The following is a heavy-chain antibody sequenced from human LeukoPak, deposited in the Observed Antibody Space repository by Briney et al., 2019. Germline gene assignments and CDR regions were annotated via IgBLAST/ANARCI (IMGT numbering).Heavy chain of an antibody. V-gene: IGHV4-30-4*08. J-gene: IGHJ6*03. CDR1: GGSISSGDYY. CDR2: IYYSRST. D-gene: IGHD3-3*01. CDR3: ARRQNSVTIFGMIRVGYYYMDV. Sequence: SQTLSLTCTVSGGSISSGDYYWSWIRQPPGKGLEWIGYIYYSRSTYYNPSLKSRVTISVDTSKNQFSLKLSSVTAADTAVYYCARRQNSVTIFGMIRVGYYYMDVWGKGTTVTVSS.